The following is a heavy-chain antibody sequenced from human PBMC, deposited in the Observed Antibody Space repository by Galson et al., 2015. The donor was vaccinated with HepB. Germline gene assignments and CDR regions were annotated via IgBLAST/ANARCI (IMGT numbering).Heavy chain of an antibody. Sequence: SLRLSCAASGFTFSNSWMSWVRQAPGKGLEWVANIKQDGSEKYYVDSVKGRFTISRDNAKNSLFLQMNSLRAEDTAVYYCARDPLPNWFDSWGQGTLVTVSS. D-gene: IGHD2-15*01. J-gene: IGHJ5*01. CDR1: GFTFSNSW. V-gene: IGHV3-7*03. CDR2: IKQDGSEK. CDR3: ARDPLPNWFDS.